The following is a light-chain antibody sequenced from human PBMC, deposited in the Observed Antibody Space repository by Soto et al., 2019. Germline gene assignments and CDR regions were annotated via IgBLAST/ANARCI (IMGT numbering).Light chain of an antibody. J-gene: IGKJ3*01. V-gene: IGKV1-27*01. CDR2: AAS. CDR1: QGIFNY. Sequence: DIQMTQSPSSLSVSVGDGVTVTCRASQGIFNYLAWYQQKPGKVPKVLIYAASTLQSGVPSRFSGSGSGTDFTLTISSLQPEDVATYYCQKYDSAPFTFGPGTKVDIK. CDR3: QKYDSAPFT.